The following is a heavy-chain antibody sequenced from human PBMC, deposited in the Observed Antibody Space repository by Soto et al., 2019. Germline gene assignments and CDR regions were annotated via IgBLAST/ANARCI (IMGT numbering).Heavy chain of an antibody. Sequence: QVQLAQSTGEVKKPGASVRVSCKATGYTFIRYGIAWVRQAPGQGFEWMGWISPYNDHTVYAQKFQGRVTMTADTATGKVNMNLSGLKSEDTAVYYCARGDDTADAWGEMSHYGLDVWRQGTSVSVSS. J-gene: IGHJ6*02. CDR1: GYTFIRYG. CDR3: ARGDDTADAWGEMSHYGLDV. D-gene: IGHD3-16*01. CDR2: ISPYNDHT. V-gene: IGHV1-18*01.